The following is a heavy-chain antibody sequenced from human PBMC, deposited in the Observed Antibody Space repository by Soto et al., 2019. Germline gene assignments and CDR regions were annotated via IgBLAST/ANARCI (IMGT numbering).Heavy chain of an antibody. J-gene: IGHJ4*02. D-gene: IGHD5-12*01. CDR1: GFTFSSYA. CDR2: ISYDGSNK. V-gene: IGHV3-30-3*01. CDR3: ASAEIRTPRMVATDPTDY. Sequence: QVQLVESGGGVVQPGRSLRLSCAASGFTFSSYAMHWVRKAPGKGLEWGAVISYDGSNKYYADSVKGRFTISRDNSKNTLYLQMNSLRAEDTAVYYCASAEIRTPRMVATDPTDYWGQGTLVTVSS.